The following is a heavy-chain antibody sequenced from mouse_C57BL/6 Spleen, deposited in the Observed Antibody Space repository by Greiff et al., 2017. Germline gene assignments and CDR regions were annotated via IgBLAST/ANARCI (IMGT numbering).Heavy chain of an antibody. CDR2: INPGSGGT. D-gene: IGHD1-1*01. Sequence: QVQLQQSGAELVRPGTSVKVSCKASGYAFTNYLIEWVKQRPGQGLEWIGVINPGSGGTNYNEKFKGKATLTADKSSSTAYMQLSSLTSEDSAVYFCARFITTVGATGGNAMDYWGQGTSVTVSS. V-gene: IGHV1-54*01. CDR3: ARFITTVGATGGNAMDY. J-gene: IGHJ4*01. CDR1: GYAFTNYL.